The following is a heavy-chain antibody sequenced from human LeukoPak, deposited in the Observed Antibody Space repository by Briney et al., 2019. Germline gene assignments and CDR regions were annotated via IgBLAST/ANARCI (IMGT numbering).Heavy chain of an antibody. CDR1: GGSFSGYY. J-gene: IGHJ5*02. CDR3: ARALILAVAVGGIDP. V-gene: IGHV4-34*01. Sequence: SETLSLTCAVYGGSFSGYYWSWIRRPPGKGLEWIGEINHSGSANYNPSLKSRVTISVDTSKNQFSLKLSSVTAADTAVYYCARALILAVAVGGIDPWGQGTLVTVSS. CDR2: INHSGSA. D-gene: IGHD6-19*01.